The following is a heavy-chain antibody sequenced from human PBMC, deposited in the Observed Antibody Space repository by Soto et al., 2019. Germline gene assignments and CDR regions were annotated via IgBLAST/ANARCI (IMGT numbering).Heavy chain of an antibody. CDR2: LSGSGDNT. J-gene: IGHJ4*02. V-gene: IGHV3-23*01. D-gene: IGHD3-3*01. Sequence: GGSLRLSCAASGFIFSGYAMSWVRQAPGKGLEWVSTLSGSGDNTYYADSLKGRFTISRDTSKNTLYLQMKSLRAEDTAVYFCAKDRDFWTGYGIDYWGQGTLVTVSS. CDR1: GFIFSGYA. CDR3: AKDRDFWTGYGIDY.